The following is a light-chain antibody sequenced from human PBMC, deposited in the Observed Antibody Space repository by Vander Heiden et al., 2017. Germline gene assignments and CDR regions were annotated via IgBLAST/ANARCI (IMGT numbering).Light chain of an antibody. CDR3: QQYYSTPRT. CDR2: CAS. V-gene: IGKV4-1*01. CDR1: QSVSYSSNNKNY. Sequence: DIVMTQSPDSLAVSLGERATINCKSSQSVSYSSNNKNYLAWYQQKPGQPPKLLIYCASTRESGVPDRFSGSGSGTDFTLTISSLQAEDVAVYYCQQYYSTPRTFGQGTKVEIK. J-gene: IGKJ1*01.